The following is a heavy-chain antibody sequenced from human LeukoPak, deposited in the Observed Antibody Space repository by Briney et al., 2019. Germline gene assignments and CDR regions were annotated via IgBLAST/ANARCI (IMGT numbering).Heavy chain of an antibody. D-gene: IGHD3-10*01. Sequence: PGGSLRLSCAASGFTFSSYAMSWVRQAPGKGLEWVSAISGSGGSTYYADSVKGRFTMSRDNSKNTLYMQMKSLRAEDTAVYYCAKGTVYYYGSGSYPSIWGQGTMVTVSS. CDR1: GFTFSSYA. CDR2: ISGSGGST. J-gene: IGHJ3*02. V-gene: IGHV3-23*01. CDR3: AKGTVYYYGSGSYPSI.